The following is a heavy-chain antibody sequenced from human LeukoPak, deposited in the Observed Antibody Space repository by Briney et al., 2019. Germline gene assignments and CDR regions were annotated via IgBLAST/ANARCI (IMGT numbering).Heavy chain of an antibody. CDR3: ARSEWFGELVYYFDY. Sequence: PSETLSLTCTVSGGSVSSGSYYWSWIRQPPGKGLEWIGYIYYSGSTNYNPSLKSRVPISVDTSKNQFSLKLSSVTAADTAMYYCARSEWFGELVYYFDYWGQGTLVTVSS. CDR2: IYYSGST. J-gene: IGHJ4*02. D-gene: IGHD3-10*01. CDR1: GGSVSSGSYY. V-gene: IGHV4-61*01.